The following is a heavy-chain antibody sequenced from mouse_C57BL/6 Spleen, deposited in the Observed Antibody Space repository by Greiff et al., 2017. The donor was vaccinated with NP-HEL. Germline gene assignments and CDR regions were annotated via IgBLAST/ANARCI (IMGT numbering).Heavy chain of an antibody. Sequence: EVQLVESGGGLVKPGGSLKLSCAASGFTFSDYGMHWVRQAPEKGLEWVAYISSGSSTIYYADTVKGRFTISRDKAKNTLFLQMTSLRSEDTAMYYCARNYGNYLYWYFDVWGTGTTVTVSS. CDR1: GFTFSDYG. D-gene: IGHD2-1*01. CDR2: ISSGSSTI. CDR3: ARNYGNYLYWYFDV. J-gene: IGHJ1*03. V-gene: IGHV5-17*01.